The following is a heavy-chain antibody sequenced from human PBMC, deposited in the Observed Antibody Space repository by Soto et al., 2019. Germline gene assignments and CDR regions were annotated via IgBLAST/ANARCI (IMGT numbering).Heavy chain of an antibody. J-gene: IGHJ4*02. Sequence: EVQLVESGGGLVQPGGSLRHSCEASGFTFSTFWMHWVRQAPGKGLVWVSRINSDGSSTNYADSVKGRVTISRDNAKNMLYLQMNSLRAEDTAVYYCARDFEYWGQGTLVTVSS. CDR3: ARDFEY. V-gene: IGHV3-74*01. CDR1: GFTFSTFW. CDR2: INSDGSST.